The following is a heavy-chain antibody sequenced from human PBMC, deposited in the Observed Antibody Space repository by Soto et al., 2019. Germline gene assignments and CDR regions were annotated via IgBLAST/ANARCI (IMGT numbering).Heavy chain of an antibody. V-gene: IGHV3-33*01. D-gene: IGHD3-3*01. J-gene: IGHJ4*02. Sequence: QVQLVESGGGVVQPGRSLRLSCAASGFTFSSYGMHWVRQAPGKGLEWVAVIWYDGSNKYYADSVKGRFTISRDNSKTTLYLQMNSLRAEDTAVYYCARGDFWSGYSEYYFDYWGQGTLVTVSS. CDR2: IWYDGSNK. CDR1: GFTFSSYG. CDR3: ARGDFWSGYSEYYFDY.